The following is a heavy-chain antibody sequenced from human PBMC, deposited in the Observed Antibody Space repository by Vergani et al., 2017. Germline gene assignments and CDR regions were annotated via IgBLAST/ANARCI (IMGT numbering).Heavy chain of an antibody. CDR2: ISSSGSTI. Sequence: EVQLVESGGGLVQPGGSLRLSCAASGFTFSSYEMNWVRQAPGKGLEWVSYISSSGSTIYYADSVKGRFTISRDNAKNSLYLQMNSLRAEDTAVYYCARGGPITIFGVVIGDAFDIWGQGTMVTVSS. V-gene: IGHV3-48*03. CDR3: ARGGPITIFGVVIGDAFDI. D-gene: IGHD3-3*01. CDR1: GFTFSSYE. J-gene: IGHJ3*02.